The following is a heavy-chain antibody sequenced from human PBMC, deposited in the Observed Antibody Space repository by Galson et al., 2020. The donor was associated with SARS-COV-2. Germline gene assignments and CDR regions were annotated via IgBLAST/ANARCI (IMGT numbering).Heavy chain of an antibody. Sequence: SETLSLTCTVSGASISSGVDYWSWLRQPPGKGLEWIGYVYYSGSTNANPSHSGRLTISVDTSKNQFSLKVNSVTAADTAVYYCAKVARYSSPHYFDYWGQGILVTVSS. V-gene: IGHV4-30-4*01. CDR2: VYYSGST. CDR3: AKVARYSSPHYFDY. J-gene: IGHJ4*02. CDR1: GASISSGVDY. D-gene: IGHD6-13*01.